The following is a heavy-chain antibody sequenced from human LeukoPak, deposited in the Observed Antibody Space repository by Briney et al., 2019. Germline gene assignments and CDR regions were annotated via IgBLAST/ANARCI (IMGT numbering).Heavy chain of an antibody. V-gene: IGHV3-9*01. CDR3: AINGGGDSGYGNFDY. CDR2: INWNSDSI. Sequence: GGSLRLSCAVSGFTFYDYAMHWVRQVPGKGLEWVSGINWNSDSIGYADSVKGRFTTSRDNAKNSLYLQMNSLRAEDTAFYYCAINGGGDSGYGNFDYWGQGTLVTVSS. CDR1: GFTFYDYA. J-gene: IGHJ4*02. D-gene: IGHD5-12*01.